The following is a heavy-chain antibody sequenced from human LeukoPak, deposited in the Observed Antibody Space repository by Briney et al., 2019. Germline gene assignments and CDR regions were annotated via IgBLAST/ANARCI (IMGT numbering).Heavy chain of an antibody. D-gene: IGHD3-16*02. CDR2: IRYDGTEK. CDR1: GFPFIKDG. J-gene: IGHJ4*02. V-gene: IGHV3-30*02. CDR3: AKGERVGITFGGGIATDFDS. Sequence: PGGSLRLSCAASGFPFIKDGMHWVRQAPGKGLEWVTFIRYDGTEKYYADSVKGRFSISRDNSKNTLYLQMNTLRPEDTAVYYCAKGERVGITFGGGIATDFDSWGQGTLVIVSS.